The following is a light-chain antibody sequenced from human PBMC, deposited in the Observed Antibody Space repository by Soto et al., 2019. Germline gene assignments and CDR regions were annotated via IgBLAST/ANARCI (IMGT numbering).Light chain of an antibody. CDR1: QSVSSN. V-gene: IGKV3-15*01. CDR2: GAS. J-gene: IGKJ1*01. Sequence: EVVLTPSPAALSLSTWERATLYCRASQSVSSNLAWYQQKPGQAPRLIIYGASTRATGIPARFSGSGSGTEFTLTISSLQSEDFAVYYCQQDNNLPQTFGQGTKVDI. CDR3: QQDNNLPQT.